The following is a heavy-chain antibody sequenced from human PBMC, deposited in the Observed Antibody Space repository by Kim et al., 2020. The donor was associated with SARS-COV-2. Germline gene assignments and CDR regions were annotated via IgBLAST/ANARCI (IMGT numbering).Heavy chain of an antibody. CDR1: GFTFSIHS. CDR3: ARDDGGEYYGSGSLQY. D-gene: IGHD3-10*01. J-gene: IGHJ4*02. CDR2: IRRDGGLT. Sequence: GGSLRLSCEASGFTFSIHSFNWVRQAPGKGLEWVSYIRRDGGLTYYADSVKGRFTISRGDAKNSLYLQMYSLRNEDTAVYYCARDDGGEYYGSGSLQYWGQGTLVTVSS. V-gene: IGHV3-48*02.